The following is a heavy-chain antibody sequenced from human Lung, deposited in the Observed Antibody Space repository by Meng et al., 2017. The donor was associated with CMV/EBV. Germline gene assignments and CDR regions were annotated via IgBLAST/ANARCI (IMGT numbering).Heavy chain of an antibody. CDR2: FYHSGST. CDR1: CGSTSSGNW. CDR3: ASFPPPGKQWLVTDY. V-gene: IGHV4-4*02. J-gene: IGHJ4*02. D-gene: IGHD6-19*01. Sequence: VVLQDSGPGLLLPSGTPPFTSAVSCGSTSSGNWWSLGRQPPEKGLGWIEVFYHSGSTNYNPSLKSLVTISVDKFKTQFSLKLSSVTAADTAVYYCASFPPPGKQWLVTDYWGQGTLVTVSS.